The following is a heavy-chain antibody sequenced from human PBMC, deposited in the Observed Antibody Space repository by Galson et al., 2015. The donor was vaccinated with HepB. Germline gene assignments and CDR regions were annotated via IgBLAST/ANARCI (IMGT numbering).Heavy chain of an antibody. D-gene: IGHD4-23*01. CDR3: AKDFVYGANSGNWFDP. V-gene: IGHV3-23*01. CDR2: ISGSGGST. Sequence: SLRLSCAASGFTFYTYAMNWVRQAPGKGLEWVSGISGSGGSTYYADSVKGRFTISRDNSKNTVYLQMNSLRVEDTALYFCAKDFVYGANSGNWFDPWGQGTLVTVSS. CDR1: GFTFYTYA. J-gene: IGHJ5*02.